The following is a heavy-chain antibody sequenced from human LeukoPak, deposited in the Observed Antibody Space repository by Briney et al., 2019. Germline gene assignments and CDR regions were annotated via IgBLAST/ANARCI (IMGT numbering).Heavy chain of an antibody. V-gene: IGHV3-21*04. Sequence: GGSLRLSCAASGFTFSSYSMNWVRQAPGKGLEWVSSISSSSSYIYYADSVKGRFTISRDNAKNSLYLQMNSLRVDDTAVYYCAKGSSDWSGPTGVFDYWGQGTLVTGSS. J-gene: IGHJ4*02. CDR3: AKGSSDWSGPTGVFDY. CDR1: GFTFSSYS. D-gene: IGHD6-19*01. CDR2: ISSSSSYI.